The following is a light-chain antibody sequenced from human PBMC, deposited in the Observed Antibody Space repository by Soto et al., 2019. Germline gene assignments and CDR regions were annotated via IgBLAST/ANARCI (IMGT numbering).Light chain of an antibody. J-gene: IGKJ5*01. CDR1: QSVSSN. CDR2: GAS. Sequence: EIVMTQSPATLSVSPGERATLSCRASQSVSSNLAWYQQKPGQAPRLLIYGASTRATGIPARFSGSGSGTEFTLTISSLQSEDFAVYYCQQYYNWRAITFGQGTRLEIK. V-gene: IGKV3-15*01. CDR3: QQYYNWRAIT.